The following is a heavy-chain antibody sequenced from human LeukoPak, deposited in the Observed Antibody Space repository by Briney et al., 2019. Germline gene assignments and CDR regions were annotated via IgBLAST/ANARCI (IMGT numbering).Heavy chain of an antibody. CDR2: ISGSGGST. D-gene: IGHD3-10*01. V-gene: IGHV3-23*01. CDR3: AKGGNVLLWFLMV. Sequence: PGGSLRLSCAASGFTFSSYGMSWVRQAPGKGLEWVSAISGSGGSTYYADSVKGRFTISRDSSKNTLYLQMNSLRAGDTAVYYCAKGGNVLLWFLMVWGQGTLVTVSS. J-gene: IGHJ4*02. CDR1: GFTFSSYG.